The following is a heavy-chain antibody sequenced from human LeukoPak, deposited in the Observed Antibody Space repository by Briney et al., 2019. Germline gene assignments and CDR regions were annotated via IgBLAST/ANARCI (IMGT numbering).Heavy chain of an antibody. Sequence: GGTLRLSCAASGSTFSSYAMSWVRQAPGKGLEWVSAISGSGGSTYYADSVKGRFTISRDNSKNTLYLQMNSLRAEDTAVYYCAKEERITYYFDYWGQGTLVTVSS. CDR3: AKEERITYYFDY. CDR1: GSTFSSYA. CDR2: ISGSGGST. V-gene: IGHV3-23*01. J-gene: IGHJ4*02. D-gene: IGHD2-15*01.